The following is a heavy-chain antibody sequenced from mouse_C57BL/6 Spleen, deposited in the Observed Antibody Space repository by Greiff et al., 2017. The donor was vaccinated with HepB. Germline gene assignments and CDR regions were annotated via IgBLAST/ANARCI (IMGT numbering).Heavy chain of an antibody. Sequence: VQLQQSGPELVKPGASVKISCKASGYSFTDYNMNWVKQSNGKSLEWIGVINPNYGTTSYNQNFKGKATLTVDQSSSTAYMQLNSLTSEDSAVYDCARGGYYDPSYYFDYWGQGTTLTVSS. CDR2: INPNYGTT. V-gene: IGHV1-39*01. CDR1: GYSFTDYN. D-gene: IGHD2-4*01. CDR3: ARGGYYDPSYYFDY. J-gene: IGHJ2*01.